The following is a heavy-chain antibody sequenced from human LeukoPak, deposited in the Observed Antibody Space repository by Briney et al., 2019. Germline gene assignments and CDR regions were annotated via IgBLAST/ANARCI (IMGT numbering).Heavy chain of an antibody. V-gene: IGHV1-18*01. CDR3: ARDGGSYYRY. Sequence: ASVKVSCKASGGTFSNYVISWVRQAPGQGLEWMGWISAYNGNTNYAQKLQGRVTMTADTSTSTAYMELRSLRSDDTAVYYCARDGGSYYRYWGQGTLVTVSS. D-gene: IGHD1-26*01. CDR2: ISAYNGNT. CDR1: GGTFSNYV. J-gene: IGHJ4*02.